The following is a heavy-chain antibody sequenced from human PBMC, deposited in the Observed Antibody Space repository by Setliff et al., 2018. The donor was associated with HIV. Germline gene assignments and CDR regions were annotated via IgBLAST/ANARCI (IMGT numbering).Heavy chain of an antibody. D-gene: IGHD2-15*01. CDR2: ISSSGHTI. V-gene: IGHV3-48*03. J-gene: IGHJ6*02. Sequence: GGSLRLSCAASGFTFSSYEMNWVRQAPGKGLEWVSYISSSGHTIDYADSVKGRFTISRDNAKKSLYLQMNSLGAEDTAIYYCAISEKYCSSGSCFRGCYGMDVWGHGATVTVSS. CDR1: GFTFSSYE. CDR3: AISEKYCSSGSCFRGCYGMDV.